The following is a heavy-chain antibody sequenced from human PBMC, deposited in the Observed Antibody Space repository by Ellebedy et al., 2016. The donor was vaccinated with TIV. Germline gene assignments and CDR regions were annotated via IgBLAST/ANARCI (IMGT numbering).Heavy chain of an antibody. CDR1: GYTFTTYA. CDR2: INAGNGNT. V-gene: IGHV1-3*01. CDR3: ARDRAPYGMDV. J-gene: IGHJ6*02. Sequence: ASVKVSCKASGYTFTTYAMHWVRQAPGQRLEWMGWINAGNGNTKYSQKFQGRVTITRDTSASTAYMELSSLRSEDTAVYYCARDRAPYGMDVWGQGTTVTVSS.